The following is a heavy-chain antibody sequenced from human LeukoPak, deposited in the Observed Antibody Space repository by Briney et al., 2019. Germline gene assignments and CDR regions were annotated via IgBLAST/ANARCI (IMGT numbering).Heavy chain of an antibody. CDR3: AKGSQMYGFLFDY. J-gene: IGHJ4*02. V-gene: IGHV3-23*01. D-gene: IGHD2-8*01. Sequence: PGGSLRLSCAASGFTFSRCAMSWVRQAPGKGLEWVSTISGTGGSTFYADSVKGRFTISRDNSKNTLYLQMNLRAEDTAVYYCAKGSQMYGFLFDYWGQGTLVTVSS. CDR1: GFTFSRCA. CDR2: ISGTGGST.